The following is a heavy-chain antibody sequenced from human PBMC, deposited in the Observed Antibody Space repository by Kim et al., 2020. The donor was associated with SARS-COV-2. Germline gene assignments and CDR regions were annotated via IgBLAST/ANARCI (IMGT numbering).Heavy chain of an antibody. J-gene: IGHJ4*02. D-gene: IGHD3-10*01. Sequence: SQKFQGRVSSTRDKSASTAYMELTSLRSEDTAVYYCARVDYGSGSYYFDSWGQGTLVTVSS. V-gene: IGHV1-3*01. CDR3: ARVDYGSGSYYFDS.